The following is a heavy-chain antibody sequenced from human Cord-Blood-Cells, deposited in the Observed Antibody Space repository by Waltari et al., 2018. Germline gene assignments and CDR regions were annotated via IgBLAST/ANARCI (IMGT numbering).Heavy chain of an antibody. CDR1: GFTFTSSA. CDR3: AADGGAYDSRGYYFDD. V-gene: IGHV1-58*01. Sequence: QMQLVQSGPEVKKPGTSVKVSCKASGFTFTSSAVQWVRQARGQRLEWIGLIVVGSGNTNYEQKFQEIVTITRGMSTSTAYMELSSLRSEDTAVYYCAADGGAYDSRGYYFDDWGQGTLVTVSS. J-gene: IGHJ4*02. CDR2: IVVGSGNT. D-gene: IGHD3-22*01.